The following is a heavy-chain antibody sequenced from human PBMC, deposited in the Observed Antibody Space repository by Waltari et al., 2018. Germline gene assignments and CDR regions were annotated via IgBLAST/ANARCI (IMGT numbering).Heavy chain of an antibody. CDR1: GLTFLHAW. Sequence: EVQLVGSGGGLVTPGRSLSLSCAACGLTFLHAWLRLVRPAPGKRMEWVGRIKSKTDAEPIDYAAIVKGRFRISRDESKNMLYPQMTSLYSEDTAVYYCIRMCSGNNCDYWGQGTLVTVSS. J-gene: IGHJ4*02. CDR2: IKSKTDAEPI. D-gene: IGHD3-22*01. CDR3: IRMCSGNNCDY. V-gene: IGHV3-15*01.